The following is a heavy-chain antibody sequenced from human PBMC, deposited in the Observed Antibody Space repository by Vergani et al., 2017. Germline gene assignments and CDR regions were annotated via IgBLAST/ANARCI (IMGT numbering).Heavy chain of an antibody. CDR2: IYYSGST. D-gene: IGHD2-15*01. CDR3: ARLLLSAARAFDI. J-gene: IGHJ3*02. Sequence: QVQLQESGPGLVKPSQTLSLTCPASGGPISSGGYYWSWIRQHPGKGLEWIGYIYYSGSTYYNPSRRSRVTISVDTSKNQFSRELSSVTAADTAVYYCARLLLSAARAFDIWGQGTMVTVSS. CDR1: GGPISSGGYY. V-gene: IGHV4-31*03.